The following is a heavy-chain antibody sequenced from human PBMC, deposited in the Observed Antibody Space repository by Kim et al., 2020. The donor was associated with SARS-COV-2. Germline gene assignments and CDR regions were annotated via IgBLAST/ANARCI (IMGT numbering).Heavy chain of an antibody. CDR3: ARGPYSSSSVEGGYYMDV. D-gene: IGHD6-6*01. CDR1: GYTFTSYD. V-gene: IGHV1-8*01. CDR2: MNPNSGNT. J-gene: IGHJ6*03. Sequence: ASVKVSCKASGYTFTSYDINWVRQATGQGLEWMGWMNPNSGNTGYAQKFQSRVTMTRNTSISTAYMELSSLRSEDTAVYYCARGPYSSSSVEGGYYMDVWGKGTTVTVSS.